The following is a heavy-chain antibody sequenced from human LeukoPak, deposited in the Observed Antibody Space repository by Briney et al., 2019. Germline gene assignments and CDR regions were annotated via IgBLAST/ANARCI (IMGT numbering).Heavy chain of an antibody. CDR1: GFTFSSYA. J-gene: IGHJ3*02. D-gene: IGHD7-27*01. CDR3: AKAVVSWGAFDI. V-gene: IGHV3-23*01. CDR2: ISGSGGST. Sequence: GGSLRLSCAASGFTFSSYAMSWVRQAPGKGLEWVSAISGSGGSTSYADSVKGRFTFSRDNPKNTLYLQMNSLRVEDTAVYYCAKAVVSWGAFDIWGQGTMVIVSS.